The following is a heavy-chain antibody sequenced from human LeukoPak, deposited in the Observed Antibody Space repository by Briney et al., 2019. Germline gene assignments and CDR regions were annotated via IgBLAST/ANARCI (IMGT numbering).Heavy chain of an antibody. Sequence: SVKVSCKAFGGSFINYALSWVRQAPGQGLEWMGGIIPSFGRTNYAQKFRGRVAITTDESTGTVYMELSSLRFEDSAVYYCAREGISTSGGWLDPWGQGTLVTVSS. CDR3: AREGISTSGGWLDP. CDR2: IIPSFGRT. D-gene: IGHD2-2*01. V-gene: IGHV1-69*05. CDR1: GGSFINYA. J-gene: IGHJ5*02.